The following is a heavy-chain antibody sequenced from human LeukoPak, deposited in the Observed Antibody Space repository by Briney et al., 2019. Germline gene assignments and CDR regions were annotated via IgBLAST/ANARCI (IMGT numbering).Heavy chain of an antibody. CDR1: GYTFTSYG. D-gene: IGHD3-22*01. Sequence: ASVKVSCKASGYTFTSYGIGWVRQAPGQGLEWMGWISAYNGNTNYAQKLQGRVTMTTDTSTSTAYMEQRSLRSDDTAVYYCARDVAYDSSGHRSGDYWGQGTLVTVSS. J-gene: IGHJ4*02. V-gene: IGHV1-18*01. CDR2: ISAYNGNT. CDR3: ARDVAYDSSGHRSGDY.